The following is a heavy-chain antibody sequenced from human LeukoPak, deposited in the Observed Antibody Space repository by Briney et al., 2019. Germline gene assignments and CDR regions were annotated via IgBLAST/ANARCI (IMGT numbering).Heavy chain of an antibody. CDR2: INHSGST. Sequence: PSATLSLTWAVYGGSLSGYYWSWISQPPGKGLEWIGEINHSGSTNYNPSLKSRVTISVDTSKNQFSLKLSSVTAADTAVYYCARQYGDYAFDIWGQGTMVTVSS. CDR3: ARQYGDYAFDI. CDR1: GGSLSGYY. D-gene: IGHD4-17*01. V-gene: IGHV4-34*01. J-gene: IGHJ3*02.